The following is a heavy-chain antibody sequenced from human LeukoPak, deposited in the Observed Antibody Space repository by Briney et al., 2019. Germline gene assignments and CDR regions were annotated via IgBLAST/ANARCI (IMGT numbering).Heavy chain of an antibody. Sequence: PGGSLRLSCAASGFTFSNAWMNWVRQAPGKGLEWVANIKQDGSEKYYVDSVKGRFTISRDNAKNSLYLQMNSLRAEDTAVYYCAREAYSSGWYGYAFDIWGQGTMVTVSS. CDR3: AREAYSSGWYGYAFDI. V-gene: IGHV3-7*03. J-gene: IGHJ3*02. D-gene: IGHD6-19*01. CDR2: IKQDGSEK. CDR1: GFTFSNAW.